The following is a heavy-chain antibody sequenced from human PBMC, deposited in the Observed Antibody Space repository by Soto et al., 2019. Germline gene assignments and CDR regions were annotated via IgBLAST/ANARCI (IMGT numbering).Heavy chain of an antibody. Sequence: EVQLVESGGGLVQPGGSLRLSCAASGFTFSDHYMDWVRQAPGKGLEWVARTRNKANNYTTEYAASVKGRFTISRDDSKNSLYLQMNSLKTEDTAVYYCARTHSSRWYGAYFDYCGQGTLVTVSS. CDR2: TRNKANNYTT. CDR3: ARTHSSRWYGAYFDY. CDR1: GFTFSDHY. J-gene: IGHJ4*02. D-gene: IGHD6-13*01. V-gene: IGHV3-72*01.